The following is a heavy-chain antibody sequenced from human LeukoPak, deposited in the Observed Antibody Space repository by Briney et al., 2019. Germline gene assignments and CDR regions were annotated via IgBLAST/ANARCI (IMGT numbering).Heavy chain of an antibody. CDR3: AKGSLRVVPSATFDY. CDR1: GFTFSTYA. Sequence: PGGSLRLSCVGSGFTFSTYAMSWVRQAPGKGPEWVSGISGSGGNTQYSDSVKGRFTMSRDNSKNTLFLQMTSLRVEDTAVYYCAKGSLRVVPSATFDYWGQGTLVTVSS. D-gene: IGHD2-2*01. CDR2: ISGSGGNT. J-gene: IGHJ4*02. V-gene: IGHV3-23*01.